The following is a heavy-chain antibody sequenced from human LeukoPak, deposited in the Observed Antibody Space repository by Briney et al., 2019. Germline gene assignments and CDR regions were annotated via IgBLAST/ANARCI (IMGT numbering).Heavy chain of an antibody. J-gene: IGHJ4*02. Sequence: GGSLRLSCAASGFTFSSYAMSWARQAPGKGLEWVSAISGSGGSTYYADSVKGRFTISRDNSKNTLYLQMNSLRAEDTAVYYCAKDRVSSSWYPQYFDYWGQGTLVTVSS. V-gene: IGHV3-23*01. CDR2: ISGSGGST. CDR3: AKDRVSSSWYPQYFDY. D-gene: IGHD6-13*01. CDR1: GFTFSSYA.